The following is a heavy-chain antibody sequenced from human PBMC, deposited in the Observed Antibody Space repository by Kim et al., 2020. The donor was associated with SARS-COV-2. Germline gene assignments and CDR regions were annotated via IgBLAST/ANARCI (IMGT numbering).Heavy chain of an antibody. V-gene: IGHV3-48*03. CDR1: GFTFSSYE. J-gene: IGHJ6*02. D-gene: IGHD3-10*01. CDR2: ISSSGSTI. Sequence: GGSLRLSCAASGFTFSSYEMNWVRQAPGKGLEWVSYISSSGSTIYYADSVKGRFTISRDNAKNSLYLQMNSLRAEDTAVYYCARYGSGSYFYYYYGMDVWGQGTTVTVSS. CDR3: ARYGSGSYFYYYYGMDV.